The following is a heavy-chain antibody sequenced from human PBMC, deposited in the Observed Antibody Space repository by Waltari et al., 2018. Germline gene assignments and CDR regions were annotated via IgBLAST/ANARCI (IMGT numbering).Heavy chain of an antibody. CDR2: VLSTGKT. J-gene: IGHJ4*02. CDR1: GDSVTSANW. V-gene: IGHV4-4*02. D-gene: IGHD2-15*01. CDR3: ARDRGRGLYLDV. Sequence: QLQESGPGLVKPSGTLSPSCAVSGDSVTSANWWSWVRQSPQRGLEWIGQVLSTGKTNYSPSLASRVTLSLDASNNQFSLKVTSATAADTAVYYCARDRGRGLYLDVWGPGTLVTVSP.